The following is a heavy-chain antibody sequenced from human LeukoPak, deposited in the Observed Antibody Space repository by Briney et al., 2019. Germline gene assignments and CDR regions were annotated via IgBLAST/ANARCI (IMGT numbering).Heavy chain of an antibody. CDR2: IYYSGST. D-gene: IGHD6-13*01. J-gene: IGHJ4*02. V-gene: IGHV4-31*03. CDR3: ARLSAAGPYTLDY. CDR1: GGSISSGGYY. Sequence: SETLSLTCTVSGGSISSGGYYWSWIRQHPGKGLEWIGYIYYSGSTYYNPSLKSRVSISVDTPKDQFSLNLSSVTAADTVVYYCARLSAAGPYTLDYWGQGTLVTVSS.